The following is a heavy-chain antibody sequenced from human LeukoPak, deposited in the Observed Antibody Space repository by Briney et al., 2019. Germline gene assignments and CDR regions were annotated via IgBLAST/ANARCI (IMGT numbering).Heavy chain of an antibody. CDR3: ARVQTADTIFGVVTDWFDP. V-gene: IGHV3-21*01. J-gene: IGHJ5*02. Sequence: GGSLRLSCAASGFTFSSYSMNWVRQAPGKELEWVSSISSSSSYIYYADSVKGRFTISRDNAKNSLYLQMNSLRAEDTAVYYCARVQTADTIFGVVTDWFDPWGQGTLVTVSS. D-gene: IGHD3-3*01. CDR2: ISSSSSYI. CDR1: GFTFSSYS.